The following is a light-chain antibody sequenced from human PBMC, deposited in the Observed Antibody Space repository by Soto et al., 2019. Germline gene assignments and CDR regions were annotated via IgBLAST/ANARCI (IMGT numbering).Light chain of an antibody. J-gene: IGKJ1*01. CDR3: QQYDIYRT. CDR1: QSLNTR. Sequence: DIQMTQSPSTLSASVGDRVTLTCRASQSLNTRLAWYQQRPGKAPKLLIYDASTLESGVPSRFSGGGSGTEFTLTINNLQPDDLATYYCQQYDIYRTFGPGTKVDI. CDR2: DAS. V-gene: IGKV1-5*01.